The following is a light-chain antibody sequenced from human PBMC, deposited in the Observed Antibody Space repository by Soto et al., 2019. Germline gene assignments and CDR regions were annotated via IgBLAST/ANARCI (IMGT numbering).Light chain of an antibody. CDR1: QGISSY. Sequence: IQLTQSPSSLSASVGDRVTITCRASQGISSYLAWYQQKPGKAPKLLIYAASTLQSGVPSRFSGSGSGTEFTLTISSLQPEDIATYYCQQYSHLITFGQGTRLEIK. CDR2: AAS. CDR3: QQYSHLIT. V-gene: IGKV1-9*01. J-gene: IGKJ5*01.